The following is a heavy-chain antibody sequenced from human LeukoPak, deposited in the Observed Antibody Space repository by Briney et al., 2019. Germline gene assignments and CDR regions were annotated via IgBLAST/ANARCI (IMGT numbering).Heavy chain of an antibody. CDR1: GGTFSSYA. D-gene: IGHD3-10*01. Sequence: GASLKVSCKASGGTFSSYAISWVRQAPGQGLEWMGGIIPIFGTANYAQKFQGRVTITADESTSTAYMELSSLRSEDTAVYYCARTLRYYYGSGSYGGFDYWGQGTLVTVSS. V-gene: IGHV1-69*13. J-gene: IGHJ4*02. CDR3: ARTLRYYYGSGSYGGFDY. CDR2: IIPIFGTA.